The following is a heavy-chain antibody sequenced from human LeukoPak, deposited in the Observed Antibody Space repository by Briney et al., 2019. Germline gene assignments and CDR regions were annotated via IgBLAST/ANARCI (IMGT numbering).Heavy chain of an antibody. V-gene: IGHV4-39*07. CDR2: IYYSGST. CDR1: GGSVSNGTYY. Sequence: SQTLSLTCTVSGGSVSNGTYYWGWIRQPPGKGLEWIGSIYYSGSTYYNPSLKSRVTISVDTSKNQFSLKLSSVTAADTAVYYCAREWGGIVGATRRGDYWGQGTLVTLSS. CDR3: AREWGGIVGATRRGDY. J-gene: IGHJ4*02. D-gene: IGHD1-26*01.